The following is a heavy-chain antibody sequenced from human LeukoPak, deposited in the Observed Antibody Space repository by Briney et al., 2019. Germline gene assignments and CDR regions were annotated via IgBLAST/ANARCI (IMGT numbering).Heavy chain of an antibody. Sequence: GGSLRLSCAAPGFTFSSYAMSWVRQAPGKGLEWVSAISGSGGSTYYADSVKGRFTISRDNSKNTLYLQMNSLRAEDTAVYYCASEDSSGYTPLGYWGQGTLVTVSS. CDR3: ASEDSSGYTPLGY. V-gene: IGHV3-23*01. CDR2: ISGSGGST. CDR1: GFTFSSYA. J-gene: IGHJ4*02. D-gene: IGHD3-22*01.